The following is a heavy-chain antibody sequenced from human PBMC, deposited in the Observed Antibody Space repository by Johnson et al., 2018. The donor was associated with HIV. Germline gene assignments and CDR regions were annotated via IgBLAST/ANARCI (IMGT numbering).Heavy chain of an antibody. CDR1: GFTFDDHA. Sequence: VQLVESGGGVVQPGRSLRLSCAASGFTFDDHAMHWVRQAPGKGLEWVSGISWNSGSIGYADSVKGRFTISRDNAKNSLYLQMNSLRAEDTALYYCAKGSAHDAFDIWGQGTMVTVSS. CDR2: ISWNSGSI. V-gene: IGHV3-9*01. J-gene: IGHJ3*02. CDR3: AKGSAHDAFDI.